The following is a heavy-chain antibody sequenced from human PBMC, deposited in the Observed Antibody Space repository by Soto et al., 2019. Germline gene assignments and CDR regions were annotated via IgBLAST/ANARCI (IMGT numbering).Heavy chain of an antibody. CDR1: GGSFSGYY. Sequence: SETLSLTCGVYGGSFSGYYWNWIRQPPGKGLEWIGEINDSGSTNNNPSLKSRVTISVDTSKNQFSLKLSSVTAADTAVYYCERGGWSMYVWGQGTTVTVSS. D-gene: IGHD2-15*01. CDR2: INDSGST. J-gene: IGHJ6*02. V-gene: IGHV4-34*01. CDR3: ERGGWSMYV.